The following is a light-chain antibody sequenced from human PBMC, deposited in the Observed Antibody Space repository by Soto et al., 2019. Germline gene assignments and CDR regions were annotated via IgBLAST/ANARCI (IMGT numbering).Light chain of an antibody. V-gene: IGKV1-9*01. Sequence: DIQLTQSPSFLSASVGDRVTITCRASQGISSYLAWYQQKPGKAPNRLIYAASTLQSGVPSRFSGSRSGTEFTLTINSLQPEDFAIYYCQQLDSYPITFGQGTRREIK. CDR3: QQLDSYPIT. CDR2: AAS. CDR1: QGISSY. J-gene: IGKJ5*01.